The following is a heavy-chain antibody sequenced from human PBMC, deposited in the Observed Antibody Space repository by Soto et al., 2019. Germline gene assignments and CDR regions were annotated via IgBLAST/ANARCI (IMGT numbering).Heavy chain of an antibody. CDR2: IIPIFGTA. Sequence: SVKVSCKASGGTFSNYAISWVRQAPGQGLEWMGGIIPIFGTANYAQKFQGRVTITADESTSTAYMELSSLRSGDTAVYYCARLGGSYAVPHFDYWGQGTXVTVSS. J-gene: IGHJ4*02. CDR1: GGTFSNYA. V-gene: IGHV1-69*13. D-gene: IGHD1-26*01. CDR3: ARLGGSYAVPHFDY.